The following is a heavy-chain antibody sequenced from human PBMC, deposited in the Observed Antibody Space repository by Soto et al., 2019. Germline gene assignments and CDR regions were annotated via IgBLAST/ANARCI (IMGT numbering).Heavy chain of an antibody. V-gene: IGHV3-11*01. Sequence: PGGSLRLSCAASGFTFSDYYMSWIRQAPGKGLEWVSYISSSGSTIYYADSVKGRFTISRDNAKNSLYLQMNSLRAEDTAVYYCASSIAVAVSDAFDIWGQGTMVTVSS. J-gene: IGHJ3*02. CDR2: ISSSGSTI. CDR1: GFTFSDYY. CDR3: ASSIAVAVSDAFDI. D-gene: IGHD6-19*01.